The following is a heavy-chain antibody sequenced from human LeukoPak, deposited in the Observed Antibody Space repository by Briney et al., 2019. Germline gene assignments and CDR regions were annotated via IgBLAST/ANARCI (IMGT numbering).Heavy chain of an antibody. CDR1: GYTFTSYG. D-gene: IGHD3-3*01. V-gene: IGHV1-18*01. CDR3: ARGTIYDFWSGYYYFDY. CDR2: ISAYNGNT. J-gene: IGHJ4*02. Sequence: ASVKVSCKASGYTFTSYGISWVRQAPGQGLEWMGWISAYNGNTNYAQKLQGRVTMTTDTSTSTAYMELRSLRSDVTAVYYCARGTIYDFWSGYYYFDYWGQGTLVTVSS.